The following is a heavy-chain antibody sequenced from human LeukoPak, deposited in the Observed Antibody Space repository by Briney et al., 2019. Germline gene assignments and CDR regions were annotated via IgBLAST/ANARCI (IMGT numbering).Heavy chain of an antibody. V-gene: IGHV4-59*01. J-gene: IGHJ4*02. CDR3: AREGPVTMVRGGEYFDY. CDR1: GGSISSYY. CDR2: IYYSGST. D-gene: IGHD3-10*01. Sequence: SETLSLTCTVSGGSISSYYWSWIRQPPGKGLEWIGYIYYSGSTNYNPSLKSRVTISVDTSKNQFSLKLSSVTAADTAVYYCAREGPVTMVRGGEYFDYWGQGTLATVSS.